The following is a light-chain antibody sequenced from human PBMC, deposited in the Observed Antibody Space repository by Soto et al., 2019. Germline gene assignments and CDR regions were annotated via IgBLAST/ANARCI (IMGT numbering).Light chain of an antibody. CDR1: QGVRDD. V-gene: IGKV1-6*01. CDR3: QQESNLPLT. Sequence: IQMTQSPSSLSASVGDRVTITCRASQGVRDDVGWYQQKTGQATRLLIYSASTLQSGVPSKFSGSGSVTSFTLTISGLQSEDFATYCYQQESNLPLTCGGGTKVEIK. J-gene: IGKJ4*01. CDR2: SAS.